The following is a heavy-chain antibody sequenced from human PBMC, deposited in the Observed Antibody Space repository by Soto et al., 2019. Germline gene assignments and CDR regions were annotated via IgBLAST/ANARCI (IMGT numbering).Heavy chain of an antibody. CDR3: KNQFSLNLNSVTASDTAVYYCVSQRTSVLTQAYFGY. V-gene: IGHV3-21*01. CDR2: ISGSSRYI. Sequence: GGSLRLSCAASGFTFSSYSMNGVRQAPGKGLEWVSSISGSSRYIYYADSGKGLEWIGSVYYRGRSYSKSSVKSRVTISVDASKNQFSLNLNSVTASDTAVYYCVSQRTSVLTQAYFGYWGPGALVTVSS. CDR1: GFTFSSYS. J-gene: IGHJ4*02. D-gene: IGHD3-10*01.